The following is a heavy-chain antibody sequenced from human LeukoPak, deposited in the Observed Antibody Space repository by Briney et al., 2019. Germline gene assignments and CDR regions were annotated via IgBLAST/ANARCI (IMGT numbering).Heavy chain of an antibody. CDR3: ARLFSAYYYDSSGPHPFQTSYYFDY. V-gene: IGHV4-59*08. J-gene: IGHJ4*02. CDR2: IYYSGST. Sequence: TLETLSLTCTVSGGSISSYYWSWIRQPPGKGLDWIGYIYYSGSTNYNPSLKSRVTISVDTSKNQFSLKLSSVTAADTAVYYCARLFSAYYYDSSGPHPFQTSYYFDYWGPGTLVTVSS. CDR1: GGSISSYY. D-gene: IGHD3-22*01.